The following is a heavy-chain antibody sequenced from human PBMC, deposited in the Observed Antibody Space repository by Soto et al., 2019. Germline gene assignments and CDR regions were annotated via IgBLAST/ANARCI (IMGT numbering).Heavy chain of an antibody. J-gene: IGHJ4*02. CDR1: GFTFSSFA. CDR3: ARDYYGTGSASVAY. CDR2: IRSNGGST. D-gene: IGHD3-10*01. V-gene: IGHV3-64*01. Sequence: EVQLVESGGGLVQPGGSLRLSCAASGFTFSSFAMHWVRQAPGKGLEYVSFIRSNGGSTYYANSVKGRVTISRDNSKNTLHLQMGSLRTEDTAVYYCARDYYGTGSASVAYWGQGTLVTVSS.